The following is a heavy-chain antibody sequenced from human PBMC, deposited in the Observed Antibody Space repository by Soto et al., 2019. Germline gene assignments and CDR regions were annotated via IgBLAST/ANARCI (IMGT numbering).Heavy chain of an antibody. D-gene: IGHD4-4*01. J-gene: IGHJ4*02. CDR2: ICHSGST. CDR3: ARVETTLFDY. Sequence: LSLTCAVSGYSISSGYYWGWIRQPPGKGLEWIGSICHSGSTYYNPSLKSRVTISVDTSKNQFSLKLSSVTAADTAVYYCARVETTLFDYWGQGTLVTVSS. V-gene: IGHV4-38-2*01. CDR1: GYSISSGYY.